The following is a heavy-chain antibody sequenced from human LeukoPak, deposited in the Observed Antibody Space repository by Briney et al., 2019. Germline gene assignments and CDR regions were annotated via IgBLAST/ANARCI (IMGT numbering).Heavy chain of an antibody. V-gene: IGHV1-46*01. Sequence: GASVKVSCKASGYSFTSYYMHWVRQATGQGLEWMGIINPSGGSTSFAQKFQGRVTMTRDTSTTTVYMELSGLRSEDTAVYYCARDIPYEVSFGGLTVMGSFVLDYWGQGTLVTVSS. CDR3: ARDIPYEVSFGGLTVMGSFVLDY. J-gene: IGHJ4*02. CDR1: GYSFTSYY. CDR2: INPSGGST. D-gene: IGHD3-16*02.